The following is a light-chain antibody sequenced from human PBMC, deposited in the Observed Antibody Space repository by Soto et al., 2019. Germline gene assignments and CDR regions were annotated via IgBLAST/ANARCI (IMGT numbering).Light chain of an antibody. V-gene: IGLV2-11*01. CDR2: DVS. J-gene: IGLJ1*01. CDR1: SSDIGAYNY. Sequence: QSVLIQPRSVSGSPGQSVSLSCTGTSSDIGAYNYVSWYQQHPGKVPKLMLYDVSKRPSGVPDRFSGSKSGNTASLTISGLQADDEADYYCCSYAGAYIYVFATGTKVTVL. CDR3: CSYAGAYIYV.